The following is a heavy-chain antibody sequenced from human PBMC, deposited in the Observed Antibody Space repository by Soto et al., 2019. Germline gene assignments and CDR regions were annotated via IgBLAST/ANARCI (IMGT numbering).Heavy chain of an antibody. CDR1: GGSISSSSYY. CDR2: IYYSGST. J-gene: IGHJ6*02. Sequence: PSETLSLTCTVSGGSISSSSYYWGWIRQPPGKGLEWIGSIYYSGSTYYNPSLKSRVTISVDTSKNQFSLKLSSVTAADTAVYYCASTGSNYYYYGMDVWGQGTTVTVSS. V-gene: IGHV4-39*01. CDR3: ASTGSNYYYYGMDV.